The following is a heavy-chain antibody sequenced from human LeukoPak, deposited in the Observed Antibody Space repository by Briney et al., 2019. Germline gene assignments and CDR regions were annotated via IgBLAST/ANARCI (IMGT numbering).Heavy chain of an antibody. J-gene: IGHJ6*03. D-gene: IGHD2-2*01. CDR1: GGTFSSYA. CDR2: IIPIFGTA. Sequence: SVKVSCKASGGTFSSYAISWVRRAPGQGLEWMGGIIPIFGTANYAQKFQGRVTITADESTSTAYMELSSLRSEDTAVYYCARGYCSSTSCYHYYYYYMDVWGKGTTVTISS. CDR3: ARGYCSSTSCYHYYYYYMDV. V-gene: IGHV1-69*01.